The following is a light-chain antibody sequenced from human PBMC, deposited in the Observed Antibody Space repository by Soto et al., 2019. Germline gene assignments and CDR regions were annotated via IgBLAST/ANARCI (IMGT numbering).Light chain of an antibody. J-gene: IGKJ1*01. CDR1: QSVSSSY. Sequence: EIVLTQSPGTLSLSPGERATLSCRASQSVSSSYLAWYQQKPGQAPRLLIYGASSRATGFPDRFSGSAAARDFALIISTLEPEECAVYYCHQYGSSPWTFGQGTKVEIK. CDR2: GAS. CDR3: HQYGSSPWT. V-gene: IGKV3-20*01.